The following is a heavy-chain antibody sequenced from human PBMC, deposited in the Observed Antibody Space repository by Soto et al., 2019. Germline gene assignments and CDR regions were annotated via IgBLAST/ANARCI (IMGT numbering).Heavy chain of an antibody. CDR3: VTGVYEIGGYYYDVFDH. CDR1: GFTFSSYA. Sequence: EVQLLESGGDLIQPGGSLRLSCVASGFTFSSYALGWVRQAPGQGLEWVSGISSGGTNTYYTDSVKGRFTVSRDDFKNTLYLQLDSLRAEDTAIYYCVTGVYEIGGYYYDVFDHWGQGTRVTVS. J-gene: IGHJ4*02. V-gene: IGHV3-23*01. CDR2: ISSGGTNT. D-gene: IGHD3-22*01.